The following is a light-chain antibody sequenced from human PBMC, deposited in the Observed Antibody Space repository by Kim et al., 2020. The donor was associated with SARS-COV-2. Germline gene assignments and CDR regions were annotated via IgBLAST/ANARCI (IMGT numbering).Light chain of an antibody. J-gene: IGLJ1*01. V-gene: IGLV1-51*01. Sequence: GPIVTISCSRPFSHMGNSVSWCQQFPGTAPKLVIYDNDKRPSGISDRFSGSKSGTSATLDITGLQTGDEADYYCGLWDSGLKAFVFGTGTQLTVL. CDR1: FSHMGNS. CDR2: DND. CDR3: GLWDSGLKAFV.